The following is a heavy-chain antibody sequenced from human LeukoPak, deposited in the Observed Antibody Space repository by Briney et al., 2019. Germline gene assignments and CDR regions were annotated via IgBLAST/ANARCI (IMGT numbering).Heavy chain of an antibody. V-gene: IGHV1-58*02. CDR2: IVVGSGNT. Sequence: SVKVSCQASGFTFTSSAMQWVRQARGQRLARIGWIVVGSGNTNYAQKFQERVTITRDMSTSTAYMELTSLRSEDTAVYYCAADLNYYDSSGSGDYWGQGTLVTVSS. J-gene: IGHJ4*02. D-gene: IGHD3-22*01. CDR1: GFTFTSSA. CDR3: AADLNYYDSSGSGDY.